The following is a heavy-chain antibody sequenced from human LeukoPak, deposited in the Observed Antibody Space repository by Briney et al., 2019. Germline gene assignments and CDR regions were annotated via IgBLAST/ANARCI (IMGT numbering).Heavy chain of an antibody. J-gene: IGHJ4*02. CDR2: INPNSGGT. D-gene: IGHD6-19*01. V-gene: IGHV1-2*02. CDR1: GYTFTGYY. CDR3: ARTSPVQWLDYYFDY. Sequence: GASVKVSCKASGYTFTGYYMHWVRQAPGQGLEWMGWINPNSGGTNYAQKFQGRVTMTTDTSTSTAYMELRSLRSDDTAVYYCARTSPVQWLDYYFDYWGQGTLVTVSS.